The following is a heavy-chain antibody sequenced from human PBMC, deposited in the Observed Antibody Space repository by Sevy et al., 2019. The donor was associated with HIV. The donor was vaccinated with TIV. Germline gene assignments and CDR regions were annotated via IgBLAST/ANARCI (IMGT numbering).Heavy chain of an antibody. V-gene: IGHV4-59*08. CDR3: ARGAVVIGTAATPVLDF. CDR2: IYNNIGST. Sequence: SETLSLTCSVSDDSINSYYWSWIRQPPGKGLERIGYIYNNIGSTSYNPSLTSRVTISVDTSKNHFSLKLTSLTAADTAIYYCARGAVVIGTAATPVLDFWGLRSLVTVSS. CDR1: DDSINSYY. D-gene: IGHD2-2*01. J-gene: IGHJ4*02.